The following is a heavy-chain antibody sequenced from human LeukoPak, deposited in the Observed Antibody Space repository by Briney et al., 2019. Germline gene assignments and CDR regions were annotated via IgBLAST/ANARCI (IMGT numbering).Heavy chain of an antibody. J-gene: IGHJ5*02. CDR3: ARKTDYYDSSGLGWFDP. Sequence: PGGSLRLSCAASGFTFSAYWMTWVRQAPGKGLEWVANIKQDGNEKYYVDSVKGRFTISRDNAKNSLYLQMNSLRAEDTAVYYCARKTDYYDSSGLGWFDPWGQGTLVTVSS. D-gene: IGHD3-22*01. CDR1: GFTFSAYW. V-gene: IGHV3-7*01. CDR2: IKQDGNEK.